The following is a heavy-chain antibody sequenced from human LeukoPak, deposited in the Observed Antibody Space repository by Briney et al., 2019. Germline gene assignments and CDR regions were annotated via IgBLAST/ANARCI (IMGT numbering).Heavy chain of an antibody. Sequence: ASVKVSCKASGYTFTGYYMHWVRQAPGQGLEWMGWINPNSGDTSYAQKFQGRVTMTRDTSSSTAYMELSRLRSDDTAVYYCARYFYDSSGSSSDAFDIWGQGTMVTVSS. D-gene: IGHD3-22*01. CDR1: GYTFTGYY. CDR2: INPNSGDT. CDR3: ARYFYDSSGSSSDAFDI. J-gene: IGHJ3*02. V-gene: IGHV1-2*02.